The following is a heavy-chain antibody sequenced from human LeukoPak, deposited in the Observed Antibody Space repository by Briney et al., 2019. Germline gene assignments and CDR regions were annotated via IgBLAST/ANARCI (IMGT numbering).Heavy chain of an antibody. J-gene: IGHJ4*02. D-gene: IGHD6-13*01. CDR3: ARGVAAAGRDEDY. Sequence: ASVKVSCKASGYTFTGYYMHWVRQAPGQGLEWMGWMNPNSGNTGYAQKFQGRVTMTRNTSISTAYMELSSLRSEDTAVYYCARGVAAAGRDEDYWGQGTLVTVSS. CDR2: MNPNSGNT. CDR1: GYTFTGYY. V-gene: IGHV1-8*02.